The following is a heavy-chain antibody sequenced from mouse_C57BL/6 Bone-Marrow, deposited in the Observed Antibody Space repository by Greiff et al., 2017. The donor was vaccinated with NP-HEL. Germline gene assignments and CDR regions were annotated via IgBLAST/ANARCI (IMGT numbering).Heavy chain of an antibody. D-gene: IGHD1-1*01. CDR1: GYTFTSYG. J-gene: IGHJ2*01. CDR2: IYPRSGNT. CDR3: ARYYYGSSYFYYFDY. V-gene: IGHV1-81*01. Sequence: QVQLQQSGAELARPGASVKLSCKASGYTFTSYGISWVKQRTGQGLEWIGEIYPRSGNTYYNEKFKGKATLTADKSSSTAYMELRSLTSEDSAVYFCARYYYGSSYFYYFDYWGQGTTLTVSS.